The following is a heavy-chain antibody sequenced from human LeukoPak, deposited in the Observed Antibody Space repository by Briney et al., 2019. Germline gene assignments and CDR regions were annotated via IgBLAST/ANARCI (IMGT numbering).Heavy chain of an antibody. CDR3: VRDSQLVFDY. CDR2: IWYDGSNK. CDR1: GFTFSSYG. Sequence: GGSLRLSCATSGFTFSSYGMHWVRQAPGKGLEWVADIWYDGSNKYYADSVKGRFTISRDNSKNTVSLQMTSLRAEDTALYYCVRDSQLVFDYWGQGALVTVSS. J-gene: IGHJ4*02. D-gene: IGHD6-6*01. V-gene: IGHV3-33*01.